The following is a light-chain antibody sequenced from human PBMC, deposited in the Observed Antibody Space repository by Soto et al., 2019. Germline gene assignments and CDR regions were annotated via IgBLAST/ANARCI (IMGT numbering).Light chain of an antibody. CDR3: QQYNSYPYT. CDR1: QSISSW. Sequence: DIQMTQSPSTLSASVGDRVTITCRASQSISSWLAWYQQKPGKAPKLLIYHASSLEGGVPSRFSGSGSGTEFALTISILQPDDFATYYCQQYNSYPYTFCHGTKLEIK. J-gene: IGKJ2*01. V-gene: IGKV1-5*01. CDR2: HAS.